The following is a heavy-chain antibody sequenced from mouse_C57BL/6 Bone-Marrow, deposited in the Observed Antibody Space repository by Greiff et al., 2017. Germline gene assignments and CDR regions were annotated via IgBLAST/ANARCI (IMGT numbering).Heavy chain of an antibody. CDR3: ARRDGNYAGPAFAY. V-gene: IGHV5-17*01. CDR1: GFTFSDYG. D-gene: IGHD2-1*01. CDR2: ISSGSSTI. Sequence: EVKVVESGGGLVKPGGSLKLSCAASGFTFSDYGMHWVRQAPEKGLEWVAYISSGSSTIYYADTVKGRFTISRDNAKNTLFLQMTSLRSEDTAMYYCARRDGNYAGPAFAYWGQGTLVTVSA. J-gene: IGHJ3*01.